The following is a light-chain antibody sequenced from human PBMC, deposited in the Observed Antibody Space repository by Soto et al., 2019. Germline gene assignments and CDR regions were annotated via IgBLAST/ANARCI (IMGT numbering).Light chain of an antibody. Sequence: QSVLTQPPSVSGAPGQRVTVSCTGSSSNIGAHYDVHWYQQLPGTAPKLLIYGNNNRPSGVPDRFSGSKSGTSASLAITGLQAEDEADYYCQSYDGSRGGHYVFGTGTKLIVL. J-gene: IGLJ1*01. CDR3: QSYDGSRGGHYV. V-gene: IGLV1-40*01. CDR1: SSNIGAHYD. CDR2: GNN.